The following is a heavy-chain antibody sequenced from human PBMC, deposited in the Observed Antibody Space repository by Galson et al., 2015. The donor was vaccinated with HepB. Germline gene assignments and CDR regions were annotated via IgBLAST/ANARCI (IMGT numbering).Heavy chain of an antibody. Sequence: SVKVSCKASGCTFSSYAISWVRQAPGQGLEWMGGIIPIFGTANYAQKFQGRVTITADESKSTAYMELSSLRSEDTAVYYCARSRITMIVVVQGWFDPWGQGTLVTVSS. CDR1: GCTFSSYA. CDR2: IIPIFGTA. CDR3: ARSRITMIVVVQGWFDP. D-gene: IGHD3-22*01. J-gene: IGHJ5*02. V-gene: IGHV1-69*13.